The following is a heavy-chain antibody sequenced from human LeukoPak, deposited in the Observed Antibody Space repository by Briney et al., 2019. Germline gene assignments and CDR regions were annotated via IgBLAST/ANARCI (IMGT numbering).Heavy chain of an antibody. CDR3: AKDSLEAAGNWDS. CDR2: ISGDGDSA. Sequence: GGSLTLSCVASGFSFADYALYWVRQAPARGLDWVSLISGDGDSAYYADSVKGRFTISRDNSKNSLYLQMNSLRTEDTALYYCAKDSLEAAGNWDSWGQGTLVTVSS. J-gene: IGHJ4*02. D-gene: IGHD6-13*01. V-gene: IGHV3-43*02. CDR1: GFSFADYA.